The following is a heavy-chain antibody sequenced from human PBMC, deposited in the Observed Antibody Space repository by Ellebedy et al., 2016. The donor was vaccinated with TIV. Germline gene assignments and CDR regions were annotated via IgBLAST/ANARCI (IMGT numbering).Heavy chain of an antibody. CDR1: GFTFSSYG. V-gene: IGHV3-30*03. CDR2: ISYDGSNK. D-gene: IGHD3-10*01. J-gene: IGHJ5*02. Sequence: GGSLRLXXVASGFTFSSYGMHWVRQAPGKGLEWVAVISYDGSNKYYADSVKGRFTISRDNSKNTLYLQMNSLRAEDTAVYYCARGQSPASWGFGASDPWGQGTLVTVSS. CDR3: ARGQSPASWGFGASDP.